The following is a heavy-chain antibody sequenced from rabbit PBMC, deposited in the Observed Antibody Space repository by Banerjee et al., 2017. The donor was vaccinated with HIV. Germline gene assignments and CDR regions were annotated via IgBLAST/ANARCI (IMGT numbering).Heavy chain of an antibody. V-gene: IGHV1S45*01. CDR2: INTISGDT. CDR1: GFSFSTKYV. J-gene: IGHJ4*01. CDR3: ARDGASGYNFNL. D-gene: IGHD1-1*01. Sequence: QEQLVESGGGLVQPEGSLTLTCTASGFSFSTKYVMCWVRQAPGKGLEWIACINTISGDTVYATWAKGRFTISKTSSTTVTLQMTSLTAADTATYFCARDGASGYNFNLWGPGPSSPS.